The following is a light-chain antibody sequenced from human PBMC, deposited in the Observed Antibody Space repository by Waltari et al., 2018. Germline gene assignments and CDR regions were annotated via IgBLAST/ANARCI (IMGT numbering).Light chain of an antibody. CDR1: QGISSY. V-gene: IGKV1-9*01. CDR2: AAS. CDR3: QQLNSYPPT. Sequence: DIQLTQSPSFLSASVGDRVTITCRASQGISSYLAWYQQTPGKAPKLLIYAASPLQSGVPSRFSGSGSGTEFTLTISSLQPEDFATYYCQQLNSYPPTFGQGTKVEIK. J-gene: IGKJ1*01.